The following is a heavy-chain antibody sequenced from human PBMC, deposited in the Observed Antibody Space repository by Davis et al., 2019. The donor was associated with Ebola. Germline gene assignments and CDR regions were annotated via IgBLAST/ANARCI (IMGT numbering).Heavy chain of an antibody. V-gene: IGHV3-30-3*01. CDR3: ARWGWLLYYFDY. CDR2: ISYDGSNK. D-gene: IGHD3-3*01. CDR1: GFTFSSYA. J-gene: IGHJ4*02. Sequence: GGSLRLSCAASGFTFSSYAMHWVRQAPGKGLEWVAVISYDGSNKYYADSVKGRFTISRDNSKNTLYLQMNSLRAEDTAVYYCARWGWLLYYFDYWGQGTLVTVSS.